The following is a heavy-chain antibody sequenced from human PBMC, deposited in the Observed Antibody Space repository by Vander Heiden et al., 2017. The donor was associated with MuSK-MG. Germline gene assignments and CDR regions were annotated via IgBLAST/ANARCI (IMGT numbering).Heavy chain of an antibody. J-gene: IGHJ6*03. CDR1: GGSFSGYY. D-gene: IGHD1-26*01. CDR2: INHSGST. V-gene: IGHV4-34*01. CDR3: ARGGGGGGRYYYYYYMDV. Sequence: QVQLQQWGAGLLKPSATLSLTCATYGGSFSGYYWSWIRQPPGKGLEWIGEINHSGSTNYNPSLKRRVTISVDTSKNQFSLKLSSVTAADTAVYYCARGGGGGGRYYYYYYMDVWGQGTTVTVSS.